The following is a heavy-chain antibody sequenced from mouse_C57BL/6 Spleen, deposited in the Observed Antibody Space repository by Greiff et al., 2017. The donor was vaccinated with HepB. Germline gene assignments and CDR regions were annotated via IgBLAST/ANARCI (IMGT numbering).Heavy chain of an antibody. CDR2: IDPSDSYT. CDR3: ARKIGTGHFDY. CDR1: GYTFTSYW. V-gene: IGHV1-50*01. J-gene: IGHJ2*01. D-gene: IGHD4-1*01. Sequence: QVQLQQPGAELVKPGASVKLSCKASGYTFTSYWMQWVKQRPGQGLEWIGEIDPSDSYTNYNQKFKGKATLTVDTSSSTAYMQLSSLTSEDSAVYYCARKIGTGHFDYWGQGTTLTVSS.